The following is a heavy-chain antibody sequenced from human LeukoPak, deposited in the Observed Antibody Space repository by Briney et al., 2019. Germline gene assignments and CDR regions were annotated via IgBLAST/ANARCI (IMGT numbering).Heavy chain of an antibody. CDR3: ARLGLPYGMDV. CDR2: IKQDGSEK. J-gene: IGHJ6*02. Sequence: SGGSLRLSCAASGFTFSSYWMSWVRQAPGKGLEGVANIKQDGSEKYYVDSVKGRFTIARDNPKNSLYLQMNSLRAEDTAVYYCARLGLPYGMDVWGQGTTVTVSS. V-gene: IGHV3-7*01. CDR1: GFTFSSYW. D-gene: IGHD3/OR15-3a*01.